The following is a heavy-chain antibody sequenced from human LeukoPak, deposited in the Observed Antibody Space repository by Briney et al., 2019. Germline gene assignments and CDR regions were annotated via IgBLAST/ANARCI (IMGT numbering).Heavy chain of an antibody. J-gene: IGHJ4*02. CDR1: GFTFSSYI. D-gene: IGHD3-22*01. CDR3: ARGSMYYYDSSGYYPY. Sequence: PGGSLRLSCAASGFTFSSYIVTWVRQTPGKGLEWVSSISNSDGRTFYADSVKGRFTISRDNSKNTLYLQMNSLRAEDTAVYYCARGSMYYYDSSGYYPYWGQGTLVTVSS. CDR2: ISNSDGRT. V-gene: IGHV3-23*01.